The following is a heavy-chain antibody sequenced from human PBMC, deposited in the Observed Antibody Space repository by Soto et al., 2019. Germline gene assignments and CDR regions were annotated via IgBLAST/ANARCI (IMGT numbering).Heavy chain of an antibody. D-gene: IGHD3-9*01. Sequence: GGSLRLSCAASGFTVSSNYMSWVRQAPGKGLEWVSVIYSGGSTYYADSVKGRFTISRHNSKNTLYLQMNSLRAEDTAVYYCATQPPYYDILTGSMDVWGKGTTVTVSS. CDR3: ATQPPYYDILTGSMDV. CDR1: GFTVSSNY. V-gene: IGHV3-53*04. J-gene: IGHJ6*03. CDR2: IYSGGST.